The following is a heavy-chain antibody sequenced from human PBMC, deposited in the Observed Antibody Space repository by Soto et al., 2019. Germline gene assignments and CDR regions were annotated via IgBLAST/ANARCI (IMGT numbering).Heavy chain of an antibody. CDR2: ISAYNGNR. Sequence: QVQLVQSGAEVKKPGAAVKVSCKASGYSFTSYGISWVRQAPGQGLEWMGWISAYNGNRKYAQKSQGRVTMTTDTSTSTAYMELRSLRSSDTAVYYCARDLGGFPDYWGQGTLVTFSS. CDR1: GYSFTSYG. J-gene: IGHJ4*02. D-gene: IGHD5-12*01. V-gene: IGHV1-18*01. CDR3: ARDLGGFPDY.